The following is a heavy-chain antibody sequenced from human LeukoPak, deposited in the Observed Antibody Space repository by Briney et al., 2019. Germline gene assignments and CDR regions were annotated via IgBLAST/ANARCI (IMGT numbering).Heavy chain of an antibody. V-gene: IGHV3-9*01. D-gene: IGHD3-10*01. J-gene: IGHJ5*02. CDR3: AKDSGSNPTNWFDP. CDR1: GFTFDDYA. CDR2: ISWNSGRI. Sequence: PGRSLRLSCAASGFTFDDYAMHWVRKVPGKGLEWVSGISWNSGRIGYADSVKGRFTIYRDNAKNSLYLQMNSLRVEDTALYYCAKDSGSNPTNWFDPWGQGTLVTVSS.